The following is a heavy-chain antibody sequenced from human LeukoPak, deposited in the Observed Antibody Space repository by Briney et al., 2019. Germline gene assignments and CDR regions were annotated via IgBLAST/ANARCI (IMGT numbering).Heavy chain of an antibody. CDR3: AKAVHSSSSWQIDY. CDR1: GFTFSSYA. CDR2: ISYDGSYK. D-gene: IGHD6-6*01. Sequence: GGSLRLSCEVSGFTFSSYAMHWVRQAPSKGLEWGAVISYDGSYKNYADSVKGRFTISRDNSKNTLYLQMNSLRAEDTAVFYCAKAVHSSSSWQIDYWGQGTLVTVSS. J-gene: IGHJ4*02. V-gene: IGHV3-30*18.